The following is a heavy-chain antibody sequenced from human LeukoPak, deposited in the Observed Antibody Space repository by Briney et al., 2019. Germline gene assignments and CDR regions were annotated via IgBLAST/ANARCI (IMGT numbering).Heavy chain of an antibody. CDR1: GGTFSSYA. CDR3: ARDGAYSSVGNWFVP. V-gene: IGHV1-69*06. Sequence: SVKVSCKASGGTFSSYAISWVRQAPGQGLERMGGIIPIFGTANYAQKFQGRVTITADKSTSTAYMELSSLRSEDTAVYYCARDGAYSSVGNWFVPWGQGTLVTVSS. D-gene: IGHD6-19*01. J-gene: IGHJ5*02. CDR2: IIPIFGTA.